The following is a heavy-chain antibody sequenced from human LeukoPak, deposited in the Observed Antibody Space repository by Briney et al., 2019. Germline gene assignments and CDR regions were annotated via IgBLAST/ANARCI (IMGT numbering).Heavy chain of an antibody. CDR3: ARDGIMGLRSGELSSYYFDY. J-gene: IGHJ4*02. CDR2: ISSSSSYI. CDR1: GFTFSSYS. Sequence: GGSLRLSCAASGFTFSSYSMNWVRQAPGKRLEWVSSISSSSSYIYYADSVKGRFTISRDNAKNSLYLQMNSLRAEDTAVYYCARDGIMGLRSGELSSYYFDYWGQGTLVTVSS. D-gene: IGHD3-16*02. V-gene: IGHV3-21*01.